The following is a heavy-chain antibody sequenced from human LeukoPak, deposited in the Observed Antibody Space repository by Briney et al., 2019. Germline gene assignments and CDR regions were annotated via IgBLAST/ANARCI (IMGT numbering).Heavy chain of an antibody. Sequence: ASVKVSCKASGYTFTGYYMHWVRQAPGQGLEWMGWINPNSGGTNYAQKFQGRVTMTRDTSISTAYMELSRLRSDDTAVYYCARDGGTRYYDSSGYPNWFDPWGQGTLATVSS. CDR1: GYTFTGYY. V-gene: IGHV1-2*02. CDR2: INPNSGGT. J-gene: IGHJ5*02. CDR3: ARDGGTRYYDSSGYPNWFDP. D-gene: IGHD3-22*01.